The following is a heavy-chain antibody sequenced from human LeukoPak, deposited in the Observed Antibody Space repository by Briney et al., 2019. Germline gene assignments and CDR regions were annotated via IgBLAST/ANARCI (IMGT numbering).Heavy chain of an antibody. D-gene: IGHD3-3*01. Sequence: PSETLSLTCAVYGGSFSGYYWSWIRQPPGKGLEWIGEINHSGSTNYSPSLKSRVTISVDTSKNQFSLKLSSVTAADTAVYYCARGGKGYYDFWSGYYPSYFDYWGQGTLVTVSS. CDR2: INHSGST. CDR1: GGSFSGYY. J-gene: IGHJ4*02. V-gene: IGHV4-34*01. CDR3: ARGGKGYYDFWSGYYPSYFDY.